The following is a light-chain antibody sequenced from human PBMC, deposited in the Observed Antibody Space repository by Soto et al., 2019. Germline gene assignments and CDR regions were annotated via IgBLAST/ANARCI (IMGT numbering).Light chain of an antibody. CDR2: DAS. CDR1: QSISRW. J-gene: IGKJ1*01. V-gene: IGKV1-5*01. CDR3: QQYKTFWT. Sequence: DIQMTQSPSTLSASVGDRVTITCRANQSISRWLAWYQQKPGKAPKILIFDASSLETGVPSRFSGSGSGTEFTLTISSLQPDDSATYYCQQYKTFWTFGKGPRWKSN.